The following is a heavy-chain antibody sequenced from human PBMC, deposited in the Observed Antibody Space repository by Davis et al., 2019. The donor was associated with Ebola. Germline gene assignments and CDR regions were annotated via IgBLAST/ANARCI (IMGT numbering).Heavy chain of an antibody. CDR1: GFTFSDYY. CDR2: ISDSGSI. CDR3: ARDVGRNSRFDP. V-gene: IGHV3-11*01. J-gene: IGHJ5*02. Sequence: PGGSLRLSCAASGFTFSDYYMNWIRQAPGKGLEWVSYISDSGSISYADSVKGRFTISRDNTKKSLYLQMNSLRAEDTAVYYCARDVGRNSRFDPWGQGTLVTVSS. D-gene: IGHD1-26*01.